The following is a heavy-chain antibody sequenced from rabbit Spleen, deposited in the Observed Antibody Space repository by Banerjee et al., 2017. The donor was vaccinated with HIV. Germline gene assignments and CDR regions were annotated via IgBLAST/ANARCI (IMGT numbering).Heavy chain of an antibody. V-gene: IGHV1S45*01. J-gene: IGHJ4*01. CDR3: ARDAGRGDYIDGVFNL. D-gene: IGHD8-1*01. CDR2: IYTGNSKT. CDR1: GFSFSSSHW. Sequence: QEQLEESGGDLVKPEGSLTLTCKASGFSFSSSHWICWVRQAPGKGLEWIACIYTGNSKTYYASWAKGRFTISKTSSTTVTLQMTSLTVADTATYFCARDAGRGDYIDGVFNLWGPGTLVTVS.